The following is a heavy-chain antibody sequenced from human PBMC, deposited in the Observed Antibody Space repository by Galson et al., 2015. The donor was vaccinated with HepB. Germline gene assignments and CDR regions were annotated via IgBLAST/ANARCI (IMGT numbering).Heavy chain of an antibody. CDR2: ISGSGGST. V-gene: IGHV3-23*01. J-gene: IGHJ4*02. Sequence: SLRLSCAASGFTFSSYAMSWVRQAPGKGLEWVTVISGSGGSTDYADSVKGRFTISRDNSKNTLNLQMNSLRAEDTAVYYCAKSGGTASLGFYFDYWGPGTLVTVSS. CDR1: GFTFSSYA. CDR3: AKSGGTASLGFYFDY. D-gene: IGHD1-26*01.